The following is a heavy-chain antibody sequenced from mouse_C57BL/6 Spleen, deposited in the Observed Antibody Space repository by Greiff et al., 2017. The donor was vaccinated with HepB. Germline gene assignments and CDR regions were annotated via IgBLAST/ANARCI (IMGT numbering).Heavy chain of an antibody. CDR1: GYTFTDYE. J-gene: IGHJ3*01. D-gene: IGHD2-1*01. V-gene: IGHV1-15*01. CDR3: TRGGSMVTTRPWFAY. Sequence: VQLQQSGAELVRPGASVTLSCKASGYTFTDYEMHWVKQTPVHGLEWIGAIDPETGGTAYNQKFKGKAILTADKSSSTAYMELRSLTSEDSAVYYCTRGGSMVTTRPWFAYWGQGTLVTVSA. CDR2: IDPETGGT.